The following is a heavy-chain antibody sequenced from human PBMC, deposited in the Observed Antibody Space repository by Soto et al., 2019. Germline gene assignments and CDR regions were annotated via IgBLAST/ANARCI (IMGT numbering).Heavy chain of an antibody. CDR2: ITTYNGNR. J-gene: IGHJ4*02. D-gene: IGHD6-19*01. V-gene: IGHV1-18*01. CDR1: GYTFKNYG. Sequence: QVQLVQSGPEVKSPGASVKVSCKASGYTFKNYGIKWVRQAPGQGLEWGGWITTYNGNRYSAEKFQGRVTMTTDTSTSTTYMELRSLTSDGTGVYYCARDAQPKGVAADGASDYWGQGTLVTVSS. CDR3: ARDAQPKGVAADGASDY.